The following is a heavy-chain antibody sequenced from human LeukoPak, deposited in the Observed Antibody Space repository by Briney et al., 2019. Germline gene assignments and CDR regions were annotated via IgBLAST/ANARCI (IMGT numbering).Heavy chain of an antibody. CDR2: ISSSGRTI. CDR3: AELGITMIGGV. CDR1: GFTFSSYE. V-gene: IGHV3-48*03. J-gene: IGHJ6*04. Sequence: GGSLRLSCAASGFTFSSYEMNCVRQAPGERRGWGSYISSSGRTIYYADSVKGRFTISRDNAKNSLYLQMNSLRAEDTAVYYCAELGITMIGGVWGKGTTVTISS. D-gene: IGHD3-10*02.